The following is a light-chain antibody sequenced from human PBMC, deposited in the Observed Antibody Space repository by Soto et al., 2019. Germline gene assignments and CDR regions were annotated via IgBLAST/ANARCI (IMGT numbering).Light chain of an antibody. CDR1: SSDVGTYNY. J-gene: IGLJ3*02. CDR2: DVS. CDR3: SSNTTSNTQV. V-gene: IGLV2-14*01. Sequence: QSALTQPASVSGSPGQSITISCTGTSSDVGTYNYVSWYQHRPGKAPKLMIYDVSYRPSGVSNRFSGSKSANTASLTISGLQAEDEADYYCSSNTTSNTQVFGGGTKLTVL.